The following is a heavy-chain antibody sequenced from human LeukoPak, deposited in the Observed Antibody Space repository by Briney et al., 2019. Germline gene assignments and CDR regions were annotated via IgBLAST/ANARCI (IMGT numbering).Heavy chain of an antibody. CDR2: ISGSDGNT. V-gene: IGHV3-23*01. Sequence: GGSLRLSCAASGFTFSSYAMSWVRQAPGKGLEWVSAISGSDGNTYYADSVKGRFTISRDNSKNTLFLQLNSLRAEDTAVYYCARGGGDFWSAYYSGYYFDYWGQGTLVTVSS. J-gene: IGHJ4*02. CDR3: ARGGGDFWSAYYSGYYFDY. CDR1: GFTFSSYA. D-gene: IGHD3-3*01.